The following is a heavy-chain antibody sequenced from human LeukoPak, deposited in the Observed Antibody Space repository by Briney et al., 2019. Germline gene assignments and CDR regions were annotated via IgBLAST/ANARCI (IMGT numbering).Heavy chain of an antibody. V-gene: IGHV4-59*08. CDR1: GGSISSYY. CDR2: IYYSGST. CDR3: ARHAVRAAPVGFWSATNWFDP. Sequence: PSETLSLTCTVSGGSISSYYWNWIRQPPGKGLEWTGYIYYSGSTNYNPSLKSRVTISVDTSKNQFSLKLSSVTAADTAVYYCARHAVRAAPVGFWSATNWFDPWGQGTLVTVSS. D-gene: IGHD3-10*01. J-gene: IGHJ5*02.